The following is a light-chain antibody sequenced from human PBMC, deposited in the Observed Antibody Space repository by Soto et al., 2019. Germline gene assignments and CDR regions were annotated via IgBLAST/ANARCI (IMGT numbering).Light chain of an antibody. CDR3: QQFDRSSWT. J-gene: IGKJ1*01. CDR2: GAS. CDR1: QSVSNY. Sequence: EIVLTQSPATLSLSPGERATLSCRASQSVSNYVAWYQQKPGQAPRLVIYGASSRATGIPDRFSGSGSGTDFTLTISRLEPEDFAVYYCQQFDRSSWTFGQGTKVDIK. V-gene: IGKV3-20*01.